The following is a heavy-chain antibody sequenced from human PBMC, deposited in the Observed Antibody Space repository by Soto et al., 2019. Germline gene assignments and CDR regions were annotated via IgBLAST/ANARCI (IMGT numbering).Heavy chain of an antibody. CDR1: GFIFSSYG. J-gene: IGHJ3*02. D-gene: IGHD1-1*01. CDR2: ISYDGSNK. V-gene: IGHV3-30*18. CDR3: AKGSPVQLERRLLGAFDI. Sequence: QMQLVESGGGVVQPGRSLRLSCAASGFIFSSYGMHWVRQAPGKGLEWVTFISYDGSNKYYADSVKGRFTISRDNSKNTLYLQMNSLRAEDTAVYYCAKGSPVQLERRLLGAFDIWGQGTMVTVSS.